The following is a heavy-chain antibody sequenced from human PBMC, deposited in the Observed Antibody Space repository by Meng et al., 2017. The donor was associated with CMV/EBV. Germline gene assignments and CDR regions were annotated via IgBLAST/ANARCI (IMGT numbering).Heavy chain of an antibody. CDR1: GFTFSSYN. CDR2: ISSSSSYI. D-gene: IGHD2-2*01. Sequence: GESLKISCAASGFTFSSYNMNWVRQAPGKGLEWVSSISSSSSYIYYADSVKGRFTISRDNAKNSLYLQMNSLRAEDTAVYYCAIGVTGRYCSSTSCYEDYWGQGTLVTVSS. V-gene: IGHV3-21*01. CDR3: AIGVTGRYCSSTSCYEDY. J-gene: IGHJ4*02.